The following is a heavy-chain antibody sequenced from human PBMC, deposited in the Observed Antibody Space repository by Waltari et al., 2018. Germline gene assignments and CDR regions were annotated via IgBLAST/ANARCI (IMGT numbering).Heavy chain of an antibody. CDR2: IYSGVST. CDR1: GFTVSSNY. V-gene: IGHV3-53*04. CDR3: ARGGDYYDSSGYVDY. J-gene: IGHJ4*02. Sequence: EVQLVESGGGLVQPGGSLRLSCAASGFTVSSNYMSRVRQAPGKGLEWVSVIYSGVSTYYADSVKGRFTISRHNSKNTLYLQMNSLRAEDTAVYYCARGGDYYDSSGYVDYWGQGTLVTVSS. D-gene: IGHD3-22*01.